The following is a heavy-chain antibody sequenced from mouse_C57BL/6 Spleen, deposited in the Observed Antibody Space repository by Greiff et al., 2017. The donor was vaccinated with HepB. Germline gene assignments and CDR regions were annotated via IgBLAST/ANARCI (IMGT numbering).Heavy chain of an antibody. CDR1: GFTFSDYG. D-gene: IGHD2-5*01. J-gene: IGHJ4*01. CDR2: ISSGSSTI. CDR3: ARNYYSNPMDY. V-gene: IGHV5-17*01. Sequence: EVQLVESGGGLVKPGGSLKLSCAASGFTFSDYGMHWVRQAPEKGLEWVAYISSGSSTIYYADTVKGRFTISRDNAKNTLFLQMTSLRSEDTAMYYCARNYYSNPMDYWGQGTSVTVSS.